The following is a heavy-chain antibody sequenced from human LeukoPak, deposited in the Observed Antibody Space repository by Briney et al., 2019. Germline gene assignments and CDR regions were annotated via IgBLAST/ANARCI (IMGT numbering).Heavy chain of an antibody. J-gene: IGHJ4*02. CDR2: IHGNDGRT. V-gene: IGHV3-23*01. CDR1: GFASNNYA. D-gene: IGHD2-8*01. CDR3: ARDDAVEGGYLDY. Sequence: GGSLRLSCAASGFASNNYAMSWARQTPGKGLEWVARIHGNDGRTFYPDSVKGRFSISRDTSKNTVFLQMNSLRAEDTAVYYCARDDAVEGGYLDYWGQGTRVTVSS.